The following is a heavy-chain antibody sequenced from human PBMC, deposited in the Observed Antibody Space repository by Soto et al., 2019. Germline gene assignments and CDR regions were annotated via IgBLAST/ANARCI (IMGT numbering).Heavy chain of an antibody. CDR1: GYTXSSYD. Sequence: SXKVSWKAAGYTXSSYDSDWVRQATGQGLEWMGWMNPNSGNTGYAQKFQGRVTMTRNTSISTAYIELSSLRSEDTAVYYCARSSDGMDVWGQGTTGTVSS. V-gene: IGHV1-8*01. J-gene: IGHJ6*02. CDR2: MNPNSGNT. D-gene: IGHD6-19*01. CDR3: ARSSDGMDV.